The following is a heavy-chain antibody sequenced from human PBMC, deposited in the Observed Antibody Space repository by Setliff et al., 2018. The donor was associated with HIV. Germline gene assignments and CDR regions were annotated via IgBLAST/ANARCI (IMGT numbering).Heavy chain of an antibody. D-gene: IGHD6-13*01. CDR2: IYYSGST. CDR1: GGSISSYY. J-gene: IGHJ3*02. Sequence: KPSETLSLTCIVSGGSISSYYWSWIRQSPGKGLEWIGYIYYSGSTNYNPSLKSRVTILVDTSKNQFSLKLNSVTAADTAVYYCARATFSSSWYPFDGFDIWGQGTPVTVSS. CDR3: ARATFSSSWYPFDGFDI. V-gene: IGHV4-59*01.